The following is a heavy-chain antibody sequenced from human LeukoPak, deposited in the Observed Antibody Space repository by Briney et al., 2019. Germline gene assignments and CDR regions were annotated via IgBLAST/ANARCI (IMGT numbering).Heavy chain of an antibody. V-gene: IGHV1-18*01. CDR1: GYTFTSYG. Sequence: ASVKVSCKASGYTFTSYGISWVRQAPGQGLEWMGWISAYNGNTNYAQKLQGRVTMTTDTSTSTAYMELRSLRSDDTAVYYCPRDNGGYDFWSGYYNYWGQGTLVTVSS. CDR2: ISAYNGNT. J-gene: IGHJ4*02. D-gene: IGHD3-3*01. CDR3: PRDNGGYDFWSGYYNY.